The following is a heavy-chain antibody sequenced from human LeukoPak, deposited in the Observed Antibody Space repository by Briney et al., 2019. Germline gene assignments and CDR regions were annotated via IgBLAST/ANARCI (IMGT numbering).Heavy chain of an antibody. V-gene: IGHV3-23*01. CDR1: GFTFSTYA. Sequence: GGSLRLSCAASGFTFSTYAMTWVRQAPGKGLEWVSSISGSGGSTYCADSVKGRFTISRDNSKNTLYLQMNSLRAEDTAVYYCAKGYGSGSSSPGYWGQGTLVTVSS. D-gene: IGHD3-10*01. J-gene: IGHJ4*02. CDR2: ISGSGGST. CDR3: AKGYGSGSSSPGY.